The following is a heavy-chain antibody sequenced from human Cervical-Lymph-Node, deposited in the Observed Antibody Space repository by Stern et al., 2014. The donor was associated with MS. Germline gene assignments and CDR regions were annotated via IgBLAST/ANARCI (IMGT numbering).Heavy chain of an antibody. CDR3: ARDIGDVDIVATLPDS. J-gene: IGHJ5*01. CDR2: VWNDGVNK. Sequence: QMQLVESGGGVVQPGTSLKLSCAASGFTFTNYGMHWVRQAPGRGLEGVAVVWNDGVNKYYADSVKGRFTISRDDSKNMLYLQMNSLRVEDTAVYYCARDIGDVDIVATLPDSWGQGTLVTVSS. CDR1: GFTFTNYG. D-gene: IGHD5-12*01. V-gene: IGHV3-33*01.